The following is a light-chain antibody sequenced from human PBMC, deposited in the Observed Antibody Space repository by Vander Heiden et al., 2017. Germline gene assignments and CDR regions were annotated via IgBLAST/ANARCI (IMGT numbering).Light chain of an antibody. J-gene: IGKJ1*01. CDR3: QQYNNWPRT. CDR2: GAS. V-gene: IGKV3-15*01. Sequence: EIVMTHSPATLPVSPGERPTLTCRARQSVSSNVAWYQQKPGQAPRLLIYGASTRATGFPARFSGSGSGTEFTLTISSLQSEDFAVYYCQQYNNWPRTFGQGTKVEIK. CDR1: QSVSSN.